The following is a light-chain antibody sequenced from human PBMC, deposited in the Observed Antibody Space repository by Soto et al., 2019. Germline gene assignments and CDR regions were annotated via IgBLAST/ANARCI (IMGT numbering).Light chain of an antibody. CDR2: DAS. J-gene: IGKJ3*01. Sequence: EIVLTQSPATLSLSPGERATLSCRASQSVSSYLAWYQQKPGQAPRLLIYDASNRATGIPARFSGSGSGTDFTLTISSLEPEDFAVYYCQQRSNWPWTFGPGTKVDIE. V-gene: IGKV3-11*01. CDR3: QQRSNWPWT. CDR1: QSVSSY.